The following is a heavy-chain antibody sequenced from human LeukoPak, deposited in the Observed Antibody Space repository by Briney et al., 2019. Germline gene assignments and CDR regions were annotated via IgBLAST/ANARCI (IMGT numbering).Heavy chain of an antibody. D-gene: IGHD5-18*01. CDR3: ARRALFFGYSYAFDY. V-gene: IGHV5-51*01. Sequence: GEPLKISCKGSGYSFTSYWIGWVRQMPGKGLEWMGIIYPGDSDTRYSPSFQGQVTISADKSISTAYLQWSSLKASDTAMYYCARRALFFGYSYAFDYWGQGTLVTVSS. CDR2: IYPGDSDT. J-gene: IGHJ4*02. CDR1: GYSFTSYW.